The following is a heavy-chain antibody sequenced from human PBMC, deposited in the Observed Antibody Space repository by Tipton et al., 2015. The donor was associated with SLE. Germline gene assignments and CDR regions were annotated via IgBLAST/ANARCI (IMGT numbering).Heavy chain of an antibody. CDR3: ARGMISGMVGVMDV. CDR2: IIPIFGTA. CDR1: GGTFSSYA. Sequence: VQLVQSGAEGKKPGSSVKVSCKASGGTFSSYAISWGRQATGQGIEWMGGIIPIFGTANYAQQFQGRVTITADESTSTAYMELSSLRSEDTAVSYCARGMISGMVGVMDVWGQRSTVTGSS. J-gene: IGHJ6*02. D-gene: IGHD1-26*01. V-gene: IGHV1-69*01.